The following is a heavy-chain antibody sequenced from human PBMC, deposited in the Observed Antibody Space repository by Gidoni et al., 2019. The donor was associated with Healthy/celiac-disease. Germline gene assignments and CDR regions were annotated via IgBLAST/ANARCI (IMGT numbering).Heavy chain of an antibody. CDR1: GFTFSSYS. J-gene: IGHJ6*02. D-gene: IGHD3-3*01. CDR3: AREREVDDFWSGTKYYYYGMDV. CDR2: ISSSSSYI. Sequence: EVQLVESGGGLVKPGGSMILSCAASGFTFSSYSMNWLRRAPGTGLEWVSSISSSSSYIDYADSVKGRFTISRDNAKNSLYLQMNSLRAEDTAVYYFAREREVDDFWSGTKYYYYGMDVWGQGTTVTVSS. V-gene: IGHV3-21*01.